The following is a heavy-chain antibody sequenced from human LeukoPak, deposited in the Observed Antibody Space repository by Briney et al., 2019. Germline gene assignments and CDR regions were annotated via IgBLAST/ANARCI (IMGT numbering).Heavy chain of an antibody. CDR3: ARSMKGITMVRGVPDAFDI. D-gene: IGHD3-10*01. J-gene: IGHJ3*02. CDR2: IYYSEST. Sequence: SETLSLTCTVSGGSISSGGYYWSWIRQHPGKGLEWIGYIYYSESTYYNPSLKSRVTISVDTSKNQFSLKLSSVTAADTAVYYCARSMKGITMVRGVPDAFDIWGQGTMVTVSS. CDR1: GGSISSGGYY. V-gene: IGHV4-31*03.